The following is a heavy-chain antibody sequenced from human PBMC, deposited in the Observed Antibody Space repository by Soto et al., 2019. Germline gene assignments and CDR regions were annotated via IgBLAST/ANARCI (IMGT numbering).Heavy chain of an antibody. CDR3: ARGDTVTTSHYYYYMDV. CDR1: GFTFSSYD. CDR2: IGTAGDT. V-gene: IGHV3-13*01. Sequence: EVQLVESGGGLVQPGGSLRLSCAASGFTFSSYDMHWVRQATGKGLEWVSAIGTAGDTYYPGSVKGRFTISRENAKNSLYLQMNSLRAGDTAVYYCARGDTVTTSHYYYYMDVWGKGTTVTVSS. D-gene: IGHD4-4*01. J-gene: IGHJ6*03.